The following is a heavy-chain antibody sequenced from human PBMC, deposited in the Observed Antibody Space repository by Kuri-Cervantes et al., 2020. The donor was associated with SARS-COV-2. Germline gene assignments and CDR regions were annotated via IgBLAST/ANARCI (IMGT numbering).Heavy chain of an antibody. J-gene: IGHJ6*02. V-gene: IGHV3-48*02. CDR1: GFTFSSYS. CDR3: ARDGSDDFWSGHELGMDV. CDR2: ISSSSRTI. D-gene: IGHD3-3*01. Sequence: GGSLRLSCAASGFTFSSYSMNWVRQAPGKGLEWVSYISSSSRTIYYADSVKGRFTISRDNAKNSLYLQMNSLRDEDTAVYYCARDGSDDFWSGHELGMDVWGQGTTVTVSS.